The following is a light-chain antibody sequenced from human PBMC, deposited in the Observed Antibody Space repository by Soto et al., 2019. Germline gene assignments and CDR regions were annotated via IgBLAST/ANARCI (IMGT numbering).Light chain of an antibody. J-gene: IGKJ1*01. CDR3: MQAVQTPWT. CDR2: LGS. V-gene: IGKV2-28*01. CDR1: LSLLHSNGYNF. Sequence: EIVMTQSPLSLPVTPGEPASISCRSSLSLLHSNGYNFLDWYLQKPGQSPQLLIYLGSNRASGVPDRFSGSGSGTDFTLKISRVEAEDVGVYYCMQAVQTPWTFGQGTKVEIK.